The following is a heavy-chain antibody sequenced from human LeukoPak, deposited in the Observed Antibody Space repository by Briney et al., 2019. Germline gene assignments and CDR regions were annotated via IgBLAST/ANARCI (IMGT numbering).Heavy chain of an antibody. D-gene: IGHD3-22*01. V-gene: IGHV1-18*01. CDR3: ARDFHSSGYYHYFHY. CDR2: ICGYNGNT. Sequence: ASVKVSCKASGYTFTSYGISWVRQAPGQALEWMGWICGYNGNTNYAQKLQGRVTMTTDTSTSTAYMELRSLRSDDTAVYYCARDFHSSGYYHYFHYWGQGTLVTVSS. CDR1: GYTFTSYG. J-gene: IGHJ4*02.